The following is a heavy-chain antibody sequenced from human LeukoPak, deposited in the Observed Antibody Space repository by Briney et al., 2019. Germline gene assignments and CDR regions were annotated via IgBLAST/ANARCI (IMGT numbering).Heavy chain of an antibody. CDR2: INPNSGGT. CDR3: ARDSTIYYGSGSYYFDY. Sequence: GASVKVSCKASGYTFTGYYMHWVRQAPGQGLEWMGWINPNSGGTNYAQKFQGRVTMTRDTSISTAYMELSRLRSDDTAVYYCARDSTIYYGSGSYYFDYWGQGTLVTVSS. J-gene: IGHJ4*02. V-gene: IGHV1-2*02. CDR1: GYTFTGYY. D-gene: IGHD3-10*01.